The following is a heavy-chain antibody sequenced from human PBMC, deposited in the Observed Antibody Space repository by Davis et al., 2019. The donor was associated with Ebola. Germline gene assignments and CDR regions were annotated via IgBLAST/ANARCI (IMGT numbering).Heavy chain of an antibody. CDR1: GFTFSSYS. D-gene: IGHD3-22*01. J-gene: IGHJ4*02. CDR3: AKARSSGYYPTNYFDY. CDR2: ISSSSSYI. Sequence: PGGSLRLSCAASGFTFSSYSMNWVRQAPGKGLEWVSSISSSSSYIYYADSVKGRFTISRDNSKNTLYLQMNSLRAEDTAVYYCAKARSSGYYPTNYFDYWGQGTLVTVSS. V-gene: IGHV3-21*01.